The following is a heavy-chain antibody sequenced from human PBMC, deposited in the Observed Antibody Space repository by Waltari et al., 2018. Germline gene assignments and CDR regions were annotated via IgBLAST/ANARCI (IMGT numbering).Heavy chain of an antibody. CDR3: ARYLVVVPAAYFDY. D-gene: IGHD2-2*01. J-gene: IGHJ4*02. V-gene: IGHV4-39*07. Sequence: QLQLQESGPGLVKPSETLSLTCTVSGGSISSSSYYWGWSRQPPGKGLEWIGSIYYSGSTYYNPSLKSRVTISVDTSKNQFSLKLSSVTAADTAVYYCARYLVVVPAAYFDYWGQGTLVTVSS. CDR1: GGSISSSSYY. CDR2: IYYSGST.